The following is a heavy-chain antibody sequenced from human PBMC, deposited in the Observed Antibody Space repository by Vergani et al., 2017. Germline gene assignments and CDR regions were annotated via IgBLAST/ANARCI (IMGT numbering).Heavy chain of an antibody. V-gene: IGHV3-23*01. D-gene: IGHD3-22*01. J-gene: IGHJ4*02. CDR1: GFTFSSYA. CDR3: AKDFQYYYDSSGYYVY. CDR2: ISGSGGST. Sequence: VQLLESGGGLVQPGGSLRLSCAASGFTFSSYAMSWVRQAPGKGLEWVSAISGSGGSTYYADSVKGRFTISRDNSKNTLYLQMNSLRAEDTAVYYCAKDFQYYYDSSGYYVYWGQGTLVTVSS.